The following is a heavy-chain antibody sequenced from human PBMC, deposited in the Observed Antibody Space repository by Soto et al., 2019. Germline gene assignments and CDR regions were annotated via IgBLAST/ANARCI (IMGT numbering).Heavy chain of an antibody. J-gene: IGHJ4*02. Sequence: GGSLRLSCAASGFTVSSNYMSWVRQAPGKGLEWVSVIYSGGSTYYADSVKGRFTISRDNSKNTLYLQMNSLRAEDTAVYYCARGWITMVRGVNSGPDYWGQGTLVTVSS. CDR2: IYSGGST. CDR3: ARGWITMVRGVNSGPDY. CDR1: GFTVSSNY. D-gene: IGHD3-10*01. V-gene: IGHV3-66*01.